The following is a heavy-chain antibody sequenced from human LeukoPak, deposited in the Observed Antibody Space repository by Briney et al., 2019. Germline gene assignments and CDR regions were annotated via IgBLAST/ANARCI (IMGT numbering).Heavy chain of an antibody. Sequence: SETLSLTCAVYGGSFSGYYWSWIRQPPGKGLEWIGEINHSGSTNYNPSLKSRVTMSVDTSKNQFSLNLSSVTAADTAVYYCARAPPRGSYYRGYFDYWGQGTLVTVSS. CDR3: ARAPPRGSYYRGYFDY. D-gene: IGHD3-10*01. CDR1: GGSFSGYY. CDR2: INHSGST. V-gene: IGHV4-34*01. J-gene: IGHJ4*02.